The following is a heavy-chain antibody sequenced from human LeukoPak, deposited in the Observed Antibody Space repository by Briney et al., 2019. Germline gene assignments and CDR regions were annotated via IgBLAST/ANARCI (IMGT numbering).Heavy chain of an antibody. V-gene: IGHV1-69*05. Sequence: SVKVSCKASAGTFSSYAISWVRQAPGQGLEWMGGIIPIFGTANYAQKFQGRVTITTDESTSTAYMELSSLRSEDTAVYYCAAGGWGPNYYYYYMDVWGKGTTVTVSS. CDR3: AAGGWGPNYYYYYMDV. CDR2: IIPIFGTA. J-gene: IGHJ6*03. D-gene: IGHD6-19*01. CDR1: AGTFSSYA.